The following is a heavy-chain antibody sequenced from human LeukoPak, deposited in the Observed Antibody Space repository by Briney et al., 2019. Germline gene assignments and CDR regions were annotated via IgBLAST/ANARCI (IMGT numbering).Heavy chain of an antibody. J-gene: IGHJ4*02. CDR3: ARAGYGDYCSHY. CDR2: ISSSSSYT. CDR1: GFTFSSYS. V-gene: IGHV3-21*01. Sequence: PGGSLRLSCAASGFTFSSYSMNWVRQAPGKGLEWVSSISSSSSYTCYADSVKGRFTISRDNAKNSLYLQMNSLRAEDTAVYYCARAGYGDYCSHYWGQGTLVTVSS. D-gene: IGHD4-17*01.